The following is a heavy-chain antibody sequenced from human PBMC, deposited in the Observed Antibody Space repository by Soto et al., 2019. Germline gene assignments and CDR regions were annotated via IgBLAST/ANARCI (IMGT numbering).Heavy chain of an antibody. CDR2: ILNSGSP. CDR3: ASGSTPETVDS. V-gene: IGHV4-30-4*01. Sequence: QVQLQESGPGLVRPSQTLSLTCSVSGASIYNGGYFWSWIRQSPGKGLEWIGHILNSGSPYNNPSLNSRVTXSXXSYVHQSSRALTSVAAADTAMYHCASGSTPETVDSWGQGVFVTVSS. CDR1: GASIYNGGYF. J-gene: IGHJ4*02.